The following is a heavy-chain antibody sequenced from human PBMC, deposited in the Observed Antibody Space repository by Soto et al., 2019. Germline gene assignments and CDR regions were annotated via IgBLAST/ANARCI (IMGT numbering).Heavy chain of an antibody. V-gene: IGHV1-3*01. Sequence: ASVKVSCKASGYTFTSYGIHWVRQAPGQRLEWTGWINAGNGNTKYSEKFQGRVTITRDTSASTAYLELSSLRSEDTAVYYCARDPNDSSGSYSGSHGMHVRRHGPTVTVS. J-gene: IGHJ6*02. CDR2: INAGNGNT. CDR3: ARDPNDSSGSYSGSHGMHV. CDR1: GYTFTSYG. D-gene: IGHD3-22*01.